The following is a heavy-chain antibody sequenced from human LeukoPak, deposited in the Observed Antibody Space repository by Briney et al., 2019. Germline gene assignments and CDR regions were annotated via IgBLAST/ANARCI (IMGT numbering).Heavy chain of an antibody. V-gene: IGHV3-74*01. J-gene: IGHJ5*02. CDR3: ATKQWAAPPPPS. CDR2: INTDGTVT. Sequence: EGSLRLSCAASGFTLSKYWMLCIRQAPGKGLESVSRINTDGTVTTYADSVKGRFTVSRDNADNTMFLQMNSVRDEDTAVYYCATKQWAAPPPPSWGQGTPVTVSS. D-gene: IGHD1-14*01. CDR1: GFTLSKYW.